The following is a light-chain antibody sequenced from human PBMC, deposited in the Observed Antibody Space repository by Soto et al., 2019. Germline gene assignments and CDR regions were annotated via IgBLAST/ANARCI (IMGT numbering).Light chain of an antibody. Sequence: EKVMTQSPATLSVSPGERATLSCRASQSVSSDLAWYQQKPGQAPRLLMYGASTRATGIPARFSGSGSGTEFALIISSLQSEDFAVYYCQQYNDWPRTFGQGTKLEI. CDR1: QSVSSD. V-gene: IGKV3-15*01. CDR2: GAS. CDR3: QQYNDWPRT. J-gene: IGKJ2*01.